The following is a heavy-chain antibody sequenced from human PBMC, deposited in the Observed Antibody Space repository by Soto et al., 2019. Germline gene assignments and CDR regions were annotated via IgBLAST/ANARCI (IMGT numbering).Heavy chain of an antibody. D-gene: IGHD3-22*01. Sequence: SETLSLTCAVSGDSISPHYWSWVRQPPGKGLEFIGYIHYSGSTVYNPSLKSRVTISLDTSKNQFSLKASDTATYFCAMWSGDYESIFNWGPGTLVTVSS. J-gene: IGHJ4*02. CDR1: GDSISPHY. V-gene: IGHV4-59*11. CDR2: IHYSGST. CDR3: DYESIFN.